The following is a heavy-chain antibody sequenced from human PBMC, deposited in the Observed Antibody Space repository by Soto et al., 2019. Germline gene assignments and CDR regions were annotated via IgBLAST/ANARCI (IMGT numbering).Heavy chain of an antibody. V-gene: IGHV3-7*05. Sequence: EVQLVESGGGLVKPGGSLRLSCAASGFSFSNAWMTWVRQAPGKGLEWVANIKHDGTETYLVDSVRGRLTISRDNAKNSVYLQMNSLRVEDTAVYYCARYSGWFIDYWGQGTLVTVSS. CDR2: IKHDGTET. CDR1: GFSFSNAW. CDR3: ARYSGWFIDY. J-gene: IGHJ4*02. D-gene: IGHD1-26*01.